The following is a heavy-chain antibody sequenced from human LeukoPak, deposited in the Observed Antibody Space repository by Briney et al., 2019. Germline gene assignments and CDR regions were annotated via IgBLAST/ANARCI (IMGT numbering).Heavy chain of an antibody. J-gene: IGHJ6*03. CDR3: ARTVAGMSYYYYMDV. CDR2: INTNTGNP. D-gene: IGHD6-19*01. V-gene: IGHV7-4-1*02. CDR1: GYTFTSYA. Sequence: ASVKVSCKASGYTFTSYAMNWVRQAPGQGLEWMGWINTNTGNPTYAQGFTGRFVFSLDTSVSTAYLQISSLKAEDTAVYYCARTVAGMSYYYYMDVWGKGTTATVSS.